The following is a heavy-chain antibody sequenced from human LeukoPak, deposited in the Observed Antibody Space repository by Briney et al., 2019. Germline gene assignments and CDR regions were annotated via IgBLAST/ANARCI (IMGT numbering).Heavy chain of an antibody. CDR3: ATDYGGNFLFDY. J-gene: IGHJ4*02. V-gene: IGHV1-24*01. Sequence: ASVKVSCKGSGYTLTELSMHLVRQAPGKGLEWMGGFDPEDGETIYAQKFQGRVTMTEDTSTDTAYMELSSLRSEDTAVYYCATDYGGNFLFDYWGQGTLVTVSS. CDR1: GYTLTELS. D-gene: IGHD4-23*01. CDR2: FDPEDGET.